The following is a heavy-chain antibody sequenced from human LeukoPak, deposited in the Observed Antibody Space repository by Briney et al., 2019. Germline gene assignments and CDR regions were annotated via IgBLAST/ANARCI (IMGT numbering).Heavy chain of an antibody. CDR1: GGTFSSYA. CDR2: IIPIFGTA. J-gene: IGHJ6*03. D-gene: IGHD6-19*01. CDR3: ARGNSSGWETYYMDV. Sequence: GSSVKVSCKASGGTFSSYAISWVRQAPGQGLEWMGGIIPIFGTANYAQKFQGRVTITADKSTSTAYMELSSLRSEDTAVYYCARGNSSGWETYYMDVWGKGTTVTVSS. V-gene: IGHV1-69*06.